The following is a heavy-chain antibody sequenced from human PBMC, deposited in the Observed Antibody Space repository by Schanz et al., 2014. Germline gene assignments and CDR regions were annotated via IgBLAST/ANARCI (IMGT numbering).Heavy chain of an antibody. CDR2: IWYDGSNK. J-gene: IGHJ4*02. CDR3: GRDYSGGALDY. V-gene: IGHV3-33*08. CDR1: GFSFSSYT. Sequence: VQLVESGGGLVQPGESLRLSCAASGFSFSSYTMSWVRQAPGKGLEWVAIIWYDGSNKYYADSVKGRFTISRDNSKNTMELQMNSLRPENTAVYYCGRDYSGGALDYWGQGTLVTVSS. D-gene: IGHD6-19*01.